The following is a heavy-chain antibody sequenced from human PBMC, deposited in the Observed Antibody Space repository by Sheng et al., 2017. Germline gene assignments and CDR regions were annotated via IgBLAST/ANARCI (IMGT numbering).Heavy chain of an antibody. CDR2: IWYDGSNK. D-gene: IGHD1-26*01. CDR1: GFTFSSYG. J-gene: IGHJ4*02. V-gene: IGHV3-33*01. CDR3: ARDPPTLTGCYIV. Sequence: QVQLVESGGGVVQPGRSLRLSCAASGFTFSSYGMHWVRQAPGKGLEWVAVIWYDGSNKYYADSVKGRFTISRDNSKNTLYLQMNSLRAEDTAVYYCARDPPTLTGCYIVWGQGTLVTVSS.